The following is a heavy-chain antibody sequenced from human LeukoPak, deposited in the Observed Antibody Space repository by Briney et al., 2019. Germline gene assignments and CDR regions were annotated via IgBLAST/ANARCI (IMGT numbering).Heavy chain of an antibody. D-gene: IGHD3-10*02. CDR2: ISGSGGST. CDR1: GFTFSCYA. Sequence: GGSLRLSCAASGFTFSCYAMSWVRQAPGKGLEWVSAISGSGGSTYYADSVKGRFTISRDNSKNTLYLQMNSLRAEDTAVYYCAKDLDLGSGNWFDPWGQGTLVTVSS. J-gene: IGHJ5*02. CDR3: AKDLDLGSGNWFDP. V-gene: IGHV3-23*01.